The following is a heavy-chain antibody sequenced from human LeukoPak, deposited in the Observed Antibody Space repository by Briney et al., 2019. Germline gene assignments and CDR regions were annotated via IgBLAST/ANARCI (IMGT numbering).Heavy chain of an antibody. CDR3: ARALGDMAVAVSFDAFDI. J-gene: IGHJ3*02. CDR2: INPSGGST. CDR1: GYTFTSYY. V-gene: IGHV1-46*01. Sequence: GASVKVSCKASGYTFTSYYMHWVRQAPGQGLEWMGIINPSGGSTNYAQKFQGRVTITADESTSTAYMELSSLRSEDTAVHYCARALGDMAVAVSFDAFDIWGQGTMVTVSS. D-gene: IGHD6-19*01.